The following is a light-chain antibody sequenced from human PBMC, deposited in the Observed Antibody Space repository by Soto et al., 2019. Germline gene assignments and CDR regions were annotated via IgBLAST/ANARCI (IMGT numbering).Light chain of an antibody. J-gene: IGKJ2*01. Sequence: EIVMTQSPATLSVSPGERVTLSCRASQSVSDNLAWYQQKPGQAPRLLIYGASTRATTTPARFSGSGSGTEFTLTXXSLQSEDFAVYFCQQSNNWPYTFGQGTKLDIK. CDR3: QQSNNWPYT. CDR1: QSVSDN. CDR2: GAS. V-gene: IGKV3-15*01.